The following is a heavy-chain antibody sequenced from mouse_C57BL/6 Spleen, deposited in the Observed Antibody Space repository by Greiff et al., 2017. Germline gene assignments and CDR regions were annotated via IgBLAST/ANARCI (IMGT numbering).Heavy chain of an antibody. Sequence: QVQLKESGAELVKPGASVKISCKASGYAFSSYWMNWVKQRPGKGLEWIGQIYPGDGDTNYNGKFKGKATLTADKSSSTAYMQLSSLTTEDSAVYFCARPAQAYYFDYWGQGTTRTVSS. J-gene: IGHJ2*01. CDR3: ARPAQAYYFDY. D-gene: IGHD3-2*02. V-gene: IGHV1-80*01. CDR2: IYPGDGDT. CDR1: GYAFSSYW.